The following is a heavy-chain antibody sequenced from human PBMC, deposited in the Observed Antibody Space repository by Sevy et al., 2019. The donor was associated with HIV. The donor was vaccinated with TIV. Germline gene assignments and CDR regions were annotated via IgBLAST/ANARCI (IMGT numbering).Heavy chain of an antibody. CDR1: GGSFSGYY. Sequence: SETLSLTCAVYGGSFSGYYWSWIRQPPGKGLEWIGEINHSGSTNYNPSLKSRVTISVDTSKNQFSLKLSSVTAADTAVYYCARGRGKRYCSSTSCYALAHNWFDPWGQGTMVTVSS. V-gene: IGHV4-34*01. D-gene: IGHD2-2*01. CDR3: ARGRGKRYCSSTSCYALAHNWFDP. J-gene: IGHJ5*02. CDR2: INHSGST.